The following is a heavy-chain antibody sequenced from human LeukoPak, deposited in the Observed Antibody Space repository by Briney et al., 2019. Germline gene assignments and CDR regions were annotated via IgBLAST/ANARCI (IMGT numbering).Heavy chain of an antibody. D-gene: IGHD2-2*01. CDR1: GGSISSYY. CDR3: AKDLARYQFDY. Sequence: SETLSLTCTVSGGSISSYYWSWIRQPPGKGLEWIGYIYYSGSTNYNPSLKSRVTISVDTSKNQFSLKLSSVTAADTALYYCAKDLARYQFDYWGQGTLVTVSS. V-gene: IGHV4-59*01. CDR2: IYYSGST. J-gene: IGHJ4*02.